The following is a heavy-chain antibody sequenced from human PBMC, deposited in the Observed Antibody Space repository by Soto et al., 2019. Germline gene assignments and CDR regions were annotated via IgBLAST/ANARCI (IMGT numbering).Heavy chain of an antibody. J-gene: IGHJ3*02. CDR3: TRVSYDDAFDI. D-gene: IGHD3-22*01. CDR2: ARNKANSYTT. CDR1: GFTFNDHY. Sequence: EVQLVESGGGLVQPGGSLRLSCAASGFTFNDHYMDWVRQAPGKGLEWVGRARNKANSYTTKYAASVKGRFTLSRDDSKNSVYLQMNSLEPEDAAVYYCTRVSYDDAFDIWGQGTMVTVSS. V-gene: IGHV3-72*01.